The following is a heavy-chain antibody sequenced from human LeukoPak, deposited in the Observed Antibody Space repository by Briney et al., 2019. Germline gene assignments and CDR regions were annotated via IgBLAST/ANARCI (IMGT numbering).Heavy chain of an antibody. CDR2: INQSGST. CDR3: ARRGYMVRGVRGAYYFDY. J-gene: IGHJ4*02. D-gene: IGHD3-10*01. CDR1: GGSFSGYY. Sequence: SETLSLTCAVYGGSFSGYYWSWIRQPPGKGLEWIGEINQSGSTNYNPSLKSRVTISVDTSKNQFSLKLSSVTAADTAVYYCARRGYMVRGVRGAYYFDYWGQGTLVTVSP. V-gene: IGHV4-34*01.